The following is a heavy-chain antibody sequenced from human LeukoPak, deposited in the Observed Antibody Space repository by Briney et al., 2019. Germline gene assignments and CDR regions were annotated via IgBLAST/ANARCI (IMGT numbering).Heavy chain of an antibody. CDR3: ASSYSSGWRRLDY. D-gene: IGHD6-19*01. Sequence: PSETLSLTCTVSGGSISGYYWSWIRQPPGKGLEWIGYIYYSGSTNYNPSLKSRVTISVDTSKNQFSLKLSSVTAADTAVYYCASSYSSGWRRLDYWGQGTLVTVSS. J-gene: IGHJ4*02. V-gene: IGHV4-59*01. CDR2: IYYSGST. CDR1: GGSISGYY.